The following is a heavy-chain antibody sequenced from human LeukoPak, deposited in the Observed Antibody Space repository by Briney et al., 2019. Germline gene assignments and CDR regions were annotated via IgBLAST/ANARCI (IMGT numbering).Heavy chain of an antibody. Sequence: GASVKVSCKASGYTFTSYAMHWVRQAPGQRLEWMGWINAGNGNTKYSQKFQGRVTITRDTSASTAYMELSSLRSDDTAVYYCARVGTVVVPAAIRGYYMDVWGKGTTVTVSS. D-gene: IGHD2-2*01. CDR1: GYTFTSYA. CDR3: ARVGTVVVPAAIRGYYMDV. V-gene: IGHV1-3*01. J-gene: IGHJ6*03. CDR2: INAGNGNT.